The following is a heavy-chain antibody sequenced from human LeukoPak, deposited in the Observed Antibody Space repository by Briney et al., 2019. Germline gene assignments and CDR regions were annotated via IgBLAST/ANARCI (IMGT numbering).Heavy chain of an antibody. D-gene: IGHD3-22*01. V-gene: IGHV3-23*01. CDR1: GFTVSDYS. CDR2: ISGSGSYT. Sequence: PGGSLRLSYAASGFTVSDYSMIWARQAPGKGRECVSAISGSGSYTDYADSVKGRFTISKDDSKNTLYMRMRSLRAEDTAVYYCAKRRYDSSGHFDSWGQGTLVTVSS. J-gene: IGHJ4*02. CDR3: AKRRYDSSGHFDS.